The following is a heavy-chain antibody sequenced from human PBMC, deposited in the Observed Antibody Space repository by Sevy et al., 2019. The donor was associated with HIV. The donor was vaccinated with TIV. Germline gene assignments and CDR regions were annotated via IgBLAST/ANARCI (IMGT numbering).Heavy chain of an antibody. J-gene: IGHJ6*03. CDR1: GGTFSSYA. Sequence: ASVKVSCKASGGTFSSYAISWVRQAPGQGLEWMGGIIPIFGTANYAQKFQGRVTITADKSTGTAYMELSSLRSVDTAVYYCARVGSGWYREDYYYYMDVWGKGTTVTVSS. D-gene: IGHD6-19*01. CDR3: ARVGSGWYREDYYYYMDV. CDR2: IIPIFGTA. V-gene: IGHV1-69*06.